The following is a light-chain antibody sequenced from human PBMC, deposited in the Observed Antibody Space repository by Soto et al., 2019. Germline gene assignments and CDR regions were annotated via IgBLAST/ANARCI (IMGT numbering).Light chain of an antibody. CDR3: QQYNNWPRT. J-gene: IGKJ1*01. CDR2: GAS. Sequence: EIVMTQSPATLSVSPGERATLSCRASQSVNIHLAWYQQKPGQAPRLLIYGASARATGIPAKFSGSGSGTEFTLTISSLQSEDFATYYCQQYNNWPRTFGQGTKVDIK. V-gene: IGKV3D-15*01. CDR1: QSVNIH.